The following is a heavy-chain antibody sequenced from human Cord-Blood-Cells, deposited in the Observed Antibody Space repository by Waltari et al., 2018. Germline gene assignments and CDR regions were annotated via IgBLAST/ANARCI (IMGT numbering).Heavy chain of an antibody. Sequence: QVQLVQSGAEVKKPGASVKVSCKASGYTFTSYDINWVRQATGQGLEWMGWGNPNSGNRGYAQKFQGRVTSTRNTSISTAYMELSSLRSEDTAVYYCARVGYSSSSNWFDPWGQGTLVTVSS. J-gene: IGHJ5*02. V-gene: IGHV1-8*03. CDR1: GYTFTSYD. D-gene: IGHD6-6*01. CDR3: ARVGYSSSSNWFDP. CDR2: GNPNSGNR.